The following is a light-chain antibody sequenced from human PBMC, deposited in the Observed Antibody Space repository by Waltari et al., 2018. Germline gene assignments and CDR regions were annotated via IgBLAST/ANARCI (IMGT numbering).Light chain of an antibody. J-gene: IGKJ2*01. CDR1: QEVKNF. Sequence: DSEMTQSPASLPASVTDRVTLTCQASQEVKNFLNWYRQKPGRAPELLISGVYNLETGVPLRFSGSGSGTHFTLTISSLQPDDFGTYFCLQYNNLPYTFGQGTKVEIK. CDR3: LQYNNLPYT. V-gene: IGKV1-33*01. CDR2: GVY.